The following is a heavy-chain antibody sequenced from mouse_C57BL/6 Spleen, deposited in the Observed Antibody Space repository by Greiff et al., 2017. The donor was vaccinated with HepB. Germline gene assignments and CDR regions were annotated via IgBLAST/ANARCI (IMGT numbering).Heavy chain of an antibody. CDR2: ISSGGDYI. CDR1: GFTFSSYA. CDR3: TREPDYYGSSPYYFDY. J-gene: IGHJ2*01. Sequence: EVMLVESGEGLVKPGGSLKLSCAASGFTFSSYAMSWVRQTPEKRLEWVAYISSGGDYIYYADTVKGRFTISRDNARNTLYLQMSSLKSEDTAMYYCTREPDYYGSSPYYFDYWGQGTTLTVSS. V-gene: IGHV5-9-1*02. D-gene: IGHD1-1*01.